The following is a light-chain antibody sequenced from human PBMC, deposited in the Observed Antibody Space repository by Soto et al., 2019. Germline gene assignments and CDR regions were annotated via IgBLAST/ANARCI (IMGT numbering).Light chain of an antibody. V-gene: IGLV1-40*01. CDR3: QSYDSSLSVVV. J-gene: IGLJ2*01. CDR2: GNS. CDR1: SSNIGAGYD. Sequence: QSVLTQPPSVSGAPGQRVTISCTGSSSNIGAGYDVHWYQQLPGTAPKLLIYGNSNRPSGVPDRFSGSKSGTSASLAITGLQAEDEADYYCQSYDSSLSVVVFGGGPKLTVL.